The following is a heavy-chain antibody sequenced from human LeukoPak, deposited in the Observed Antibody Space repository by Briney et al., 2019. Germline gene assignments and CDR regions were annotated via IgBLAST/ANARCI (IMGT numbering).Heavy chain of an antibody. J-gene: IGHJ5*02. V-gene: IGHV6-1*01. CDR2: TYYRSKWYN. CDR1: GDSVPSNSAA. D-gene: IGHD4-17*01. CDR3: AREPTVRKYNCFDP. Sequence: SQALSLTCAISGDSVPSNSAAWNWIRQSPSRGLEWLGRTYYRSKWYNDYAVSVKSRITINPDTSKNQFSLQLNSVTPEDTAVYYCAREPTVRKYNCFDPWGQGTLVIVSS.